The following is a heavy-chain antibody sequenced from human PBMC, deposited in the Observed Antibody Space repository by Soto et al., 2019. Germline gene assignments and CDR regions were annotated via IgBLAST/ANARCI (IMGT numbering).Heavy chain of an antibody. D-gene: IGHD3-10*01. V-gene: IGHV3-23*01. CDR3: AKAMVRGVSPYYYGMDV. CDR2: ISGSGGST. Sequence: EVQLLESGGGLVQPGGSLRLSCAASGFTFSSYAMSWVRQDPGKGLEWVSAISGSGGSTYYADSVKGRFTISRDNSKNTLYLQMNSLRAEDTAVYYCAKAMVRGVSPYYYGMDVWGQGTTVTVSS. CDR1: GFTFSSYA. J-gene: IGHJ6*02.